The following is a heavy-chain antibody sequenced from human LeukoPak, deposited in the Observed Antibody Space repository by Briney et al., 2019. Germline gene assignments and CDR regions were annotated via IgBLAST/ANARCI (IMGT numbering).Heavy chain of an antibody. J-gene: IGHJ4*02. Sequence: GGSLRLSCAASGFTFDDYGMSWVRQAPGKRLEWVSGINWNGGSTGYADSVKGRFTISRDNAKNSLYLQMNSLRAEDTALYYCARAPRYQLPYYFDYWGQGTLVTVSS. CDR2: INWNGGST. V-gene: IGHV3-20*04. CDR1: GFTFDDYG. CDR3: ARAPRYQLPYYFDY. D-gene: IGHD2-2*01.